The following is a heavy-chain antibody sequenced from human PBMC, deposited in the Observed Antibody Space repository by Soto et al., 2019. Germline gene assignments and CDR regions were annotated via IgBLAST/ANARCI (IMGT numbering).Heavy chain of an antibody. CDR2: IYYSGST. CDR3: ASDKGVDFWSGLKSYYGMDV. J-gene: IGHJ6*02. V-gene: IGHV4-30-4*01. CDR1: GGSISSGDYY. D-gene: IGHD3-3*01. Sequence: PSETLSLTCTVSGGSISSGDYYWSWIRQPPGKGLEWIGYIYYSGSTYYNPSLKSRVTISVDTSKNQFSLKLRSVTAPDTGVYYCASDKGVDFWSGLKSYYGMDVWGQGTSVTVSS.